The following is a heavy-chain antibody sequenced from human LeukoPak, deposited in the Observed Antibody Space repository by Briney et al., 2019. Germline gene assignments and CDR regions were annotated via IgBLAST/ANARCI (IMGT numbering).Heavy chain of an antibody. CDR3: ARCHDSSGYYGFGLDY. CDR2: IIPIFGTA. Sequence: ASVKVSCKASGYTFTSYGISWVRQAPGQGLEWMGGIIPIFGTANYAQKFQGRVTITADESTSTAYMELSSLRSEDTAVYYCARCHDSSGYYGFGLDYWGQGTLVTVSS. D-gene: IGHD3-22*01. J-gene: IGHJ4*02. CDR1: GYTFTSYG. V-gene: IGHV1-69*13.